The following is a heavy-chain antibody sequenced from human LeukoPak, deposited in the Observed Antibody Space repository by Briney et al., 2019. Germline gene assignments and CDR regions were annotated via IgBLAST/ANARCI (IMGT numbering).Heavy chain of an antibody. J-gene: IGHJ3*02. Sequence: ASVEVSCKASGYTFTNYHMHWVRQAPGQGLEWMGTIDPSGGRTSYAQKFQGRVTLTGDTSTSTVYMELSSLRSEDTAVYYCARPAPTGVDAFDIWGQGTLVTVSS. CDR2: IDPSGGRT. D-gene: IGHD3-10*01. V-gene: IGHV1-46*01. CDR3: ARPAPTGVDAFDI. CDR1: GYTFTNYH.